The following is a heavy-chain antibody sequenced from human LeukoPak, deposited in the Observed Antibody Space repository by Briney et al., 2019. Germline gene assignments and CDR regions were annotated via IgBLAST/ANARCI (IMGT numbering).Heavy chain of an antibody. CDR2: IVPISVTP. CDR3: ASGPSVIVVPLFES. J-gene: IGHJ4*02. D-gene: IGHD3-22*01. Sequence: SVKVSCKASGGTFKTHTVSWVRQGPRQGLEWMGSIVPISVTPKYAQKFQGRITISRDESRTTAYLELDSLTFDDTAMYYCASGPSVIVVPLFESWGQGTLVTVSS. V-gene: IGHV1-69*05. CDR1: GGTFKTHT.